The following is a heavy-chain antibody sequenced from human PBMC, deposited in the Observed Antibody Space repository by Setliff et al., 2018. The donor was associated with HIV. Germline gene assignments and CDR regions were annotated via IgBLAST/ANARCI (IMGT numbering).Heavy chain of an antibody. V-gene: IGHV4-61*10. D-gene: IGHD6-19*01. J-gene: IGHJ4*02. CDR1: GGSISSGSYF. Sequence: PSETLSLTCTVSGGSISSGSYFWSWIRQPAGKGLEWIGYIYYSGSTNYNPSLKSRVTISVDTSKNQFSLKLNSVTAADTAVYYCARGSPEAFQDSGWYNWGQGTLVTVSS. CDR2: IYYSGST. CDR3: ARGSPEAFQDSGWYN.